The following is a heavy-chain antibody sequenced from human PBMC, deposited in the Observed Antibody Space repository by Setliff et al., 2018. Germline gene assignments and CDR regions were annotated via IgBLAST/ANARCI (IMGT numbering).Heavy chain of an antibody. Sequence: PSETLSLTCTVSGGSINNSRYYWMWIRQPPGKGLEWIGGIYNSGYTHYKPSLKSRATISVDTSKSQFSLNLSNVTAADTAVYYCASGLEFDYWGPGSLVTVSS. CDR3: ASGLEFDY. V-gene: IGHV4-39*01. CDR1: GGSINNSRYY. D-gene: IGHD1-1*01. CDR2: IYNSGYT. J-gene: IGHJ4*01.